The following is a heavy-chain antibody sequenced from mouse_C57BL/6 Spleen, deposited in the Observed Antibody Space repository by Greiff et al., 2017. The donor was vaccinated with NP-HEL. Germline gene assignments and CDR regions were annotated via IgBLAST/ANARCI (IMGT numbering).Heavy chain of an antibody. J-gene: IGHJ2*01. V-gene: IGHV1-64*01. CDR2: IHPNSGST. CDR1: GYTFTSYW. D-gene: IGHD3-3*01. CDR3: SREGCDYFDY. Sequence: QVQLQQPGAELVKPGASVKLSCKASGYTFTSYWMHWVKQRPGQGLEWIGMIHPNSGSTNYNEKFKSKATLTVDKSSSTAYMQLSSLTSVDSAVYYVSREGCDYFDYWGQGTTLTVSS.